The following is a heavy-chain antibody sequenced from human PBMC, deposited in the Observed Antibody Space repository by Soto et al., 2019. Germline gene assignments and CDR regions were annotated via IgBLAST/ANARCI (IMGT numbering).Heavy chain of an antibody. CDR2: ISGSGGSP. Sequence: PWGSLRLYRVAGGVIFSTSATSWVRQAPGKGREWVSAISGSGGSPYYADSVKGRFTISRDNSKNTLYLEMNSLRAEDTAVYYCAKEADISGYYPDYWGQGTQVTVSS. CDR1: GVIFSTSA. J-gene: IGHJ4*02. V-gene: IGHV3-23*01. D-gene: IGHD3-22*01. CDR3: AKEADISGYYPDY.